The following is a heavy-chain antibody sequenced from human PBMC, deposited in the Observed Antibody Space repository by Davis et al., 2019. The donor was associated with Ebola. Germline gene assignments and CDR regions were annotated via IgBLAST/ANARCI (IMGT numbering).Heavy chain of an antibody. D-gene: IGHD3-22*01. CDR2: IWFDGSNA. CDR3: ARSKTYYDSSGYYYPWADY. V-gene: IGHV3-33*01. Sequence: PGGSLRLSCEASGFSFNSHGMNWVRQAPDKGLEWVALIWFDGSNAQYAHSVKGRFTISRDNAKNSLYLQMNSLRAEDTAVYYCARSKTYYDSSGYYYPWADYWGQGTLVTVSS. CDR1: GFSFNSHG. J-gene: IGHJ4*02.